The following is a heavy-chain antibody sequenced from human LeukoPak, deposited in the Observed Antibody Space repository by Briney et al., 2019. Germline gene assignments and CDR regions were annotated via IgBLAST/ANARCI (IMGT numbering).Heavy chain of an antibody. CDR3: ARHTRVTATIDY. Sequence: SSETLSLTCTVSGGSISSSSYYWGWIRQPPGKGLEWIGSIYYSGSTYYNPSLKSRVTISVDTSKNQFSLKLSSVTAADTAVYYCARHTRVTATIDYWGQGTLVTVSS. V-gene: IGHV4-39*01. CDR2: IYYSGST. D-gene: IGHD4-23*01. CDR1: GGSISSSSYY. J-gene: IGHJ4*02.